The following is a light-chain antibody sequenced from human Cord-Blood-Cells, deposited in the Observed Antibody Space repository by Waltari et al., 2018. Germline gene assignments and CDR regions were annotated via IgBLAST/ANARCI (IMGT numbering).Light chain of an antibody. J-gene: IGLJ3*02. CDR3: SSYTSSSTWV. CDR1: SSDVGGYNY. V-gene: IGLV2-14*03. Sequence: QSALTQPASVSGSPGQSITISCTGTSSDVGGYNYVSWDQQHPGKAPKLMIYDVSNLPSGVSNRFSGSKSGNTASLTISGLQAEDEADYYCSSYTSSSTWVFGGGTKLTVL. CDR2: DVS.